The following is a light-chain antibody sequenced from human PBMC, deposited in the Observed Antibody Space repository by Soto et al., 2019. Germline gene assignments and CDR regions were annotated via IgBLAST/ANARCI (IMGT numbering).Light chain of an antibody. CDR2: AAS. Sequence: DIQMTQSPASLSASVGDRVTITCRASQGIIDYVAWFQQKPGQVPNLLIYAASTLLSGVPSRFSGSGSGTEFTLTISSLQPEDVATYYCQKYDTVPQTFGPGTKVEIK. CDR3: QKYDTVPQT. J-gene: IGKJ1*01. V-gene: IGKV1-27*01. CDR1: QGIIDY.